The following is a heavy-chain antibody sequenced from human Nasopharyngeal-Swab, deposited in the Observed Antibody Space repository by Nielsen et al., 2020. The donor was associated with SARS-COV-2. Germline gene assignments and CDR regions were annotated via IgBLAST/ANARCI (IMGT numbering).Heavy chain of an antibody. Sequence: ASVKVSCKASGYTFTSYDVNWVRQATGQGLEWMGWMNPNSGNTGYAQKFQGRVNMTRNTSISTAYMELRSLRSEDTAVYYCARGELELYYYYGMDVWGQGTTVTVSS. J-gene: IGHJ6*02. CDR2: MNPNSGNT. V-gene: IGHV1-8*01. D-gene: IGHD1-7*01. CDR1: GYTFTSYD. CDR3: ARGELELYYYYGMDV.